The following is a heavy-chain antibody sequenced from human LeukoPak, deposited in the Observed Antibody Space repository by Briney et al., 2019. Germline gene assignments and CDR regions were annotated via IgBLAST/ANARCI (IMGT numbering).Heavy chain of an antibody. V-gene: IGHV4-59*08. J-gene: IGHJ4*02. CDR2: GYYSGIT. Sequence: SETLSLTCTVSGGSISTHHWTFIRQPPGKGLEWIGYGYYSGITDYNPSLKSRVTISVDTSKNQFSLNLNSVTAADTAVYYCARSRGLAGAATVIDFWGQGILITVSS. CDR3: ARSRGLAGAATVIDF. CDR1: GGSISTHH. D-gene: IGHD2-15*01.